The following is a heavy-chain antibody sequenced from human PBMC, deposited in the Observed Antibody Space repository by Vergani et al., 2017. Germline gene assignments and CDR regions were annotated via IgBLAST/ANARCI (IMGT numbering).Heavy chain of an antibody. D-gene: IGHD5-12*01. CDR2: IYPGDSDT. Sequence: EVQLVQSGAEVKKPGESLKISCKGSGYSFTSYWIGWVRQMPGKGLEWMGIIYPGDSDTRYSPSFQGQVTISADKSISTAYLQWSSLKASDTAMYYCARSRKPYIIVATITSSYGMDVWGQGTTVTVSS. CDR3: ARSRKPYIIVATITSSYGMDV. CDR1: GYSFTSYW. V-gene: IGHV5-51*01. J-gene: IGHJ6*02.